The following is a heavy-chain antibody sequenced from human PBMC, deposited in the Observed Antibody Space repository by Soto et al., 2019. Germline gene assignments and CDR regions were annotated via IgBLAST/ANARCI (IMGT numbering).Heavy chain of an antibody. CDR3: ARQVIAAAPADY. J-gene: IGHJ4*02. V-gene: IGHV4-59*01. D-gene: IGHD6-13*01. Sequence: QVQLQESGPGLVKPSETLSLTCTVSGGSISSYYWSWIRQPPGKGLEWIGYIYYSGSTNYNPSLKSRVTISVDTSKNQFSLKLSSVTAADTAVYYCARQVIAAAPADYWGQGTLVTVSS. CDR2: IYYSGST. CDR1: GGSISSYY.